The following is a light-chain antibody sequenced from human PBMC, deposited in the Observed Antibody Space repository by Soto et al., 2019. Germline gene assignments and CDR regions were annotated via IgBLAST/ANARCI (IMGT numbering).Light chain of an antibody. CDR1: QSVSSK. J-gene: IGKJ1*01. CDR2: DAT. Sequence: EIVMTQSPATLSVSPGERATLSCRASQSVSSKLAWYQQKPGQAPRLLIYDATTRATGFPARFSASGSGTEFTLTISSLQSEDFAVYYCQQYNNWPPSFGQGTKVEIK. CDR3: QQYNNWPPS. V-gene: IGKV3-15*01.